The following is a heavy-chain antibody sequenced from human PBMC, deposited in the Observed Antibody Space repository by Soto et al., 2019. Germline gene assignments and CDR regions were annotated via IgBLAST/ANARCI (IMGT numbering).Heavy chain of an antibody. Sequence: QVQLQESGPGLVKPSGTLSLTCAVFGGSISNSNWWTWVRQPTGKGLGWIGEIFHSGSTNYNSSLMGRVTISVDKANNQFSLKLSSVTAADTAVYYRAHRPIVGAAIWGQGTLVTVSS. V-gene: IGHV4-4*02. CDR2: IFHSGST. CDR3: AHRPIVGAAI. D-gene: IGHD1-26*01. J-gene: IGHJ4*02. CDR1: GGSISNSNW.